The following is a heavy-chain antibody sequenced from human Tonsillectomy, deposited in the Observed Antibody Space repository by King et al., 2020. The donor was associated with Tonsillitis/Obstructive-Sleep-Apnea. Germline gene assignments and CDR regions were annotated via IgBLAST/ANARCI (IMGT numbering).Heavy chain of an antibody. V-gene: IGHV3-21*01. CDR2: ITSGSNDI. J-gene: IGHJ5*02. Sequence: VQLVESGGGLVKPGGSLRLSCAASGFTFISHTMNWVRQAPGKGLEWVSSITSGSNDIYYADSVKGRFTISRDNAKNSLYLQMNSLRAEDTAIYYCAGEYGYKSGGSWYPSYNWFDPWGQGTLVTVSS. CDR3: AGEYGYKSGGSWYPSYNWFDP. CDR1: GFTFISHT. D-gene: IGHD2-15*01.